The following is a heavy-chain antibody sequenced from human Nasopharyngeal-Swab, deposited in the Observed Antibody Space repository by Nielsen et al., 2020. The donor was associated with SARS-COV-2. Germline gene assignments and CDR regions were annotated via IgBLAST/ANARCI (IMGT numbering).Heavy chain of an antibody. D-gene: IGHD3-3*01. J-gene: IGHJ6*02. CDR1: GFSLSTSGMC. Sequence: SGPTLVKPTQTLTLTCTFSGFSLSTSGMCVSWIRQPPGKALEWLAHIFSNDEKSYSTSLKSRLTISKDTSKSQVVLTMTNMDPVDTATYYCARIGLEDYYYGMDVWGQGTTVTVSS. V-gene: IGHV2-26*01. CDR2: IFSNDEK. CDR3: ARIGLEDYYYGMDV.